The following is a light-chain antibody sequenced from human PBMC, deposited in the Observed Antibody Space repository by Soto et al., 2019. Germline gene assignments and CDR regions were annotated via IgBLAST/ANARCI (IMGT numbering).Light chain of an antibody. CDR3: QQYGSSGT. J-gene: IGKJ1*01. CDR1: QSISTN. Sequence: EILMTQSPVTLSVSPGESATLSCRASQSISTNLAWYQQKPGQPPRLLIYGASIRATGIPARFSGSGSGTEFTLTISSLQSEDFAVYYCQQYGSSGTFGQGTKVDIK. V-gene: IGKV3-15*01. CDR2: GAS.